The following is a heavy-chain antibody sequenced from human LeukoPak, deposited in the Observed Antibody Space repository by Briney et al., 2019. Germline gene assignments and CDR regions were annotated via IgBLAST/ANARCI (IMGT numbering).Heavy chain of an antibody. CDR2: INPNSGGT. V-gene: IGHV1-2*02. CDR1: GYSFTSYW. J-gene: IGHJ4*02. Sequence: GESLKISCKGSGYSFTSYWIGWVRQAPGQGLEWMGWINPNSGGTNYAQKFQGRVTMTRDTSISTAYMELSRLRSDDTAVYYCASLGFGTVTTEPPFDYWGQGTLVTVSS. CDR3: ASLGFGTVTTEPPFDY. D-gene: IGHD4-17*01.